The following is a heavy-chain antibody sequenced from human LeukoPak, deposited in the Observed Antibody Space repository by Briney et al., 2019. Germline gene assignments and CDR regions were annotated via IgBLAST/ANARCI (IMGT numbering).Heavy chain of an antibody. CDR2: ISGSASST. Sequence: GGSLRLSCAASGFTFSSYAMSWVRQAPGRGLEWVSAISGSASSTYYADSVKGRFTISRDNSKNTLYLQMNSLRVDDTAVYYCAKGLIKSDPWGQGTLVTVSS. J-gene: IGHJ5*02. CDR3: AKGLIKSDP. CDR1: GFTFSSYA. V-gene: IGHV3-23*01. D-gene: IGHD3-10*01.